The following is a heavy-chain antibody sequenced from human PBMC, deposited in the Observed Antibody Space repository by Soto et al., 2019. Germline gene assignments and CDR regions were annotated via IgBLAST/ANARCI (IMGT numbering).Heavy chain of an antibody. Sequence: EVQLLESGGGLVQPGGSLRLSCAASGLTFNSYAMSWVRQPPGKGLEWVAAFSDSGGSTYYADSVKGRFTISRDNSKNTLYLQMISLRLEDTAVYYCAKDSRSLTRITIFGVDYMDVWGKGTTVTVSS. J-gene: IGHJ6*03. V-gene: IGHV3-23*01. CDR3: AKDSRSLTRITIFGVDYMDV. CDR2: FSDSGGST. CDR1: GLTFNSYA. D-gene: IGHD3-3*01.